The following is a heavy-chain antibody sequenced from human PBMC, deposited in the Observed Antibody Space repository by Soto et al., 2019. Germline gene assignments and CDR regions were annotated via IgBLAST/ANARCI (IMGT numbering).Heavy chain of an antibody. D-gene: IGHD6-19*01. CDR3: AVGIAVARGYFDL. CDR2: IDHSSSSV. J-gene: IGHJ2*01. CDR1: GFRFSSYS. V-gene: IGHV3-48*04. Sequence: EVQLVESGGGLVQPGGSLRLSCAASGFRFSSYSMNWVRQAPGKGPEWVSYIDHSSSSVRYVDSVEGRFTISRDNAKDSLSLQMNGLRVEDTAMYYCAVGIAVARGYFDLWGRGTLVTVSS.